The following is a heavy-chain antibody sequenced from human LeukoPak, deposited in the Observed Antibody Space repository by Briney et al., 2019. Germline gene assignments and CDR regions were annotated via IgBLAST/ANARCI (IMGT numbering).Heavy chain of an antibody. D-gene: IGHD3-10*01. CDR1: GFTFSSYG. V-gene: IGHV3-30*03. J-gene: IGHJ4*02. CDR2: ISYDGSNK. CDR3: ARGVMVRGVNLDY. Sequence: QTGGSLRLSCAASGFTFSSYGMHWVRQAPGKGLEWVAVISYDGSNKYYADSVKGRFTISRDNSKNTLYLQMNSLRAEDTAVYYCARGVMVRGVNLDYWGQGTLVTVSS.